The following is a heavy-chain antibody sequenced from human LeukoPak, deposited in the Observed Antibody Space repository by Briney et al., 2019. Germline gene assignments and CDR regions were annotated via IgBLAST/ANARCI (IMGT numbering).Heavy chain of an antibody. CDR3: ARSRPYYYGMDV. V-gene: IGHV4-34*01. CDR2: INHGGST. Sequence: SETLSLTCAVYGGSFSGYYWSWIRQPPGKGLEWIGEINHGGSTNYNPSLKSRVTISVDTSKNQFSLKLSSVTAADTAVYYCARSRPYYYGMDVWGQGTTVTVSS. J-gene: IGHJ6*02. CDR1: GGSFSGYY.